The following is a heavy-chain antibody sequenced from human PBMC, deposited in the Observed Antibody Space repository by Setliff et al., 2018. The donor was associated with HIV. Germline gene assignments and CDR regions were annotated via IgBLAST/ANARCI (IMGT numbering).Heavy chain of an antibody. V-gene: IGHV4-39*07. Sequence: SETLSLTCAVSGGSVSSPSYYWGWIRQPPGKGLEWIGSVYNSGITFKNPSLKSRVSISVDTSKNQFSLKLSSVTAADTAVYYCARDALGGAMDFWSGYYYYYYGMDVWGQGTTVTVSS. CDR3: ARDALGGAMDFWSGYYYYYYGMDV. CDR2: VYNSGIT. D-gene: IGHD3-3*01. J-gene: IGHJ6*02. CDR1: GGSVSSPSYY.